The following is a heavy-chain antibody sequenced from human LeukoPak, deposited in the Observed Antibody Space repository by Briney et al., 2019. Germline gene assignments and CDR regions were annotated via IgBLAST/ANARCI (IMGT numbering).Heavy chain of an antibody. J-gene: IGHJ4*02. D-gene: IGHD3-3*01. CDR3: ARGRPYYDFWSGYQTLFDY. CDR2: INHSGST. CDR1: GGSFSGYY. Sequence: SETLSLTCAVYGGSFSGYYWSWIRQPPGKGLEWIGEINHSGSTNYNPSLKSRVTISVDTSKNQFSLKLSSVNAADTAVYYCARGRPYYDFWSGYQTLFDYWGQGTLVTVSS. V-gene: IGHV4-34*01.